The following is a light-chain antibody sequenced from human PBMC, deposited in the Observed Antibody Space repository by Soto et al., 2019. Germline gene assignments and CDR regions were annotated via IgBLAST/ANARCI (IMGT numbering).Light chain of an antibody. CDR2: SNT. Sequence: QSVLPQPHSASGTPGQTSAISCSGGSSNIGSHTVNWYQQLPGTAPRLLIYSNTQRPSGVPDRFSGSKSGTSASLAISGLQSEYEGDYYCAAWDDSLNGVVFGGGTQLTVL. CDR3: AAWDDSLNGVV. J-gene: IGLJ2*01. CDR1: SSNIGSHT. V-gene: IGLV1-44*01.